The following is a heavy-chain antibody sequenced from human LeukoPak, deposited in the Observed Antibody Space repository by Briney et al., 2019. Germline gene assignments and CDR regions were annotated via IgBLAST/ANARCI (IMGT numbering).Heavy chain of an antibody. J-gene: IGHJ5*02. CDR2: INHSGST. CDR1: GGSFSGYY. CDR3: ARLRGCSGGSCYIWFDP. Sequence: SETLSLTCAVYGGSFSGYYWSWIRQPPGKGLEWIGEINHSGSTNYNPSLKSRVTISVDTSKNQFSLKLSSVTAADTAVYYCARLRGCSGGSCYIWFDPWGQGTLVTVSS. V-gene: IGHV4-34*01. D-gene: IGHD2-15*01.